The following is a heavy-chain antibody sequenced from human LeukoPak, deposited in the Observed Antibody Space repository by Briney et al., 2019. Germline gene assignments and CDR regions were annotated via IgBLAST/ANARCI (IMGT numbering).Heavy chain of an antibody. CDR2: ISSSSSYI. Sequence: GGSRRLSCAASGFTFSSYSMNWVRQAPGKVLEWVSSISSSSSYIYYADSVKGRFTISRDNAKNSLYLQMNSLRAEDTAVYYCASVREGSTSPLYDYWGQGTLVTVSS. V-gene: IGHV3-21*01. CDR1: GFTFSSYS. CDR3: ASVREGSTSPLYDY. J-gene: IGHJ4*02. D-gene: IGHD2-2*01.